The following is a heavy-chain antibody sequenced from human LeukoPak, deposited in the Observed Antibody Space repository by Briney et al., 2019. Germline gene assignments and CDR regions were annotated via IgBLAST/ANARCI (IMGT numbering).Heavy chain of an antibody. J-gene: IGHJ4*02. V-gene: IGHV4-4*07. CDR2: IYTRGST. CDR1: VGSNSSYY. CDR3: ARAARATFDY. Sequence: SETLSLTCTVSVGSNSSYYWSWIRQPAGKGREWIGRIYTRGSTNYNPSLKSRVTISVDTSKNQFSLKLSSVTAADTAVYYCARAARATFDYWGQGTLVTVSS.